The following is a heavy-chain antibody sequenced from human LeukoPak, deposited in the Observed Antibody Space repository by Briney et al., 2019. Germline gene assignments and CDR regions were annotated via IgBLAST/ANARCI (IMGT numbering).Heavy chain of an antibody. Sequence: SETLSLTCAVYGGSLSGYYWSWIRQPPGKGLEWIGEINHSGSTNYNPSLKSRVTILVDTSKNQFSLKLSSVTAADTAVYYCARGRGYDFWSGYSGHYFDYWGQGTLVTVSS. CDR3: ARGRGYDFWSGYSGHYFDY. CDR2: INHSGST. J-gene: IGHJ4*02. CDR1: GGSLSGYY. V-gene: IGHV4-34*01. D-gene: IGHD3-3*01.